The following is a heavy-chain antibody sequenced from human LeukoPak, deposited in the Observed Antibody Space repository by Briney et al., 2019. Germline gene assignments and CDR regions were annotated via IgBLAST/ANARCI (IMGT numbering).Heavy chain of an antibody. CDR1: GGSISSSSYY. D-gene: IGHD1-26*01. CDR2: IYYSGST. J-gene: IGHJ4*02. Sequence: SETLSLTCTVSGGSISSSSYYWGWIRQPPGKGLEWIGSIYYSGSTYYNPSLKSRVTISVDTSKNQFSLKLSSVTAADTAVYYCARGIMGPQAGEYWGQGTLATVSS. V-gene: IGHV4-39*01. CDR3: ARGIMGPQAGEY.